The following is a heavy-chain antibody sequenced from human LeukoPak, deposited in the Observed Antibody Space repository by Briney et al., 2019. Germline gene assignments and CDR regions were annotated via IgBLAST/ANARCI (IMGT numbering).Heavy chain of an antibody. CDR3: AKDRRYGSGSYLDL. V-gene: IGHV3-21*04. D-gene: IGHD3-10*01. CDR1: GFTFSSYS. Sequence: GGSLRLSCAASGFTFSSYSMNWVRQAPGKGLEWVSSISSSSSYIYYADSVKGRFTISRDNSKNTLYLQMNSLRAEDTAVYYCAKDRRYGSGSYLDLWGQGTLVTVSS. CDR2: ISSSSSYI. J-gene: IGHJ5*02.